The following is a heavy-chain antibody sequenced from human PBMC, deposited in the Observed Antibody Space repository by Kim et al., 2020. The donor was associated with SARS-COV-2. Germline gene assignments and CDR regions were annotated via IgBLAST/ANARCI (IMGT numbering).Heavy chain of an antibody. Sequence: GGSLRLSCAASGFTFSNSWMGWVRQAPGKGLEWVANIKRDGSEIFYVDSVKGRFTISRDNAKNSVYLQMDSLRPEDTAEYYCARDAAGYTPFDYWGQGTLVTVSS. J-gene: IGHJ4*02. CDR1: GFTFSNSW. D-gene: IGHD5-12*01. CDR3: ARDAAGYTPFDY. V-gene: IGHV3-7*03. CDR2: IKRDGSEI.